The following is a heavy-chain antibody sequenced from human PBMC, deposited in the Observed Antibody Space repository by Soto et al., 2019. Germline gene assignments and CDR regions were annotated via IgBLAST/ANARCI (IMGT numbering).Heavy chain of an antibody. CDR3: AREGWAWRKNEDAFDI. D-gene: IGHD1-1*01. CDR1: GGSISSGGYY. CDR2: IYYSGST. J-gene: IGHJ3*02. V-gene: IGHV4-31*03. Sequence: QVQLQESGPGLVKPSQTLSLTCTVSGGSISSGGYYWSWIRQHPGKGLEWIGYIYYSGSTYYNPSLKSRVTISVATSKNQFALKLSSVTAADTAVYYCAREGWAWRKNEDAFDIWGQGTMVTVSS.